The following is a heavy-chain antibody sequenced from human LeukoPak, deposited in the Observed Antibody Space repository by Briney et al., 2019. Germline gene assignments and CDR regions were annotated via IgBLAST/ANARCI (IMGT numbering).Heavy chain of an antibody. CDR1: GFTFSNYD. D-gene: IGHD3-16*01. J-gene: IGHJ2*01. Sequence: GGSLRLSCAASGFTFSNYDMSWVRQAPGSGLEGVSGISGSGGSTYYAHSVKGRLTVSRDNSQTQLYLQMNSLRAEDTAVYYCAKGNWGERFDWYFDLWGRGTLVTVSS. CDR2: ISGSGGST. V-gene: IGHV3-23*01. CDR3: AKGNWGERFDWYFDL.